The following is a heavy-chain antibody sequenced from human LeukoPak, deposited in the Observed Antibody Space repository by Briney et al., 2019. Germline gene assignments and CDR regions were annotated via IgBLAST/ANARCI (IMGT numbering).Heavy chain of an antibody. D-gene: IGHD3-10*01. J-gene: IGHJ3*02. CDR2: IYPGDSDT. V-gene: IGHV5-51*01. CDR1: GYRFTSYW. CDR3: ARLSGLVRGVVDAFDI. Sequence: GESLKISFKGSGYRFTSYWIGWGRQMPGKGLEWMGIIYPGDSDTRYSPSFQGQVTISADKSISTAYLQWSSLKASDTAMYYCARLSGLVRGVVDAFDIWGQGTMVTVSS.